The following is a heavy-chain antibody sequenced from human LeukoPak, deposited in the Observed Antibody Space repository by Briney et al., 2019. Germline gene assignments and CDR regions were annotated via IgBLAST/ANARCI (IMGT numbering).Heavy chain of an antibody. V-gene: IGHV3-23*01. CDR2: ISGSGGST. CDR1: GFTFSDYG. J-gene: IGHJ4*02. Sequence: PGGSLRLSCAASGFTFSDYGMSWVRQAPGKGLEWVSAISGSGGSTYYADSVKGRFTISRDNSKNTLYLQMNSLRAEDTAVYYCAKGYEVAAGIFPFDYWGQGTLVTVSS. CDR3: AKGYEVAAGIFPFDY. D-gene: IGHD6-13*01.